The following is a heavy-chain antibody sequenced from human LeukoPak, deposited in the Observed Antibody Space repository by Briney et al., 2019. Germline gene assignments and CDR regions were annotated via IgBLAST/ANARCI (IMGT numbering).Heavy chain of an antibody. CDR2: ISSDGNNN. V-gene: IGHV3-30*18. J-gene: IGHJ4*02. CDR1: GFNFGSDA. CDR3: VKGLVQTTMSYSVDY. Sequence: QPGRSLRLSCTASGFNFGSDALHWVRQTPVKGLEWITLISSDGNNNVYADSVKGRFTISRDNSRNTLYLQMNSLRAEDTAVYYCVKGLVQTTMSYSVDYWGQGALVTVSS. D-gene: IGHD1-1*01.